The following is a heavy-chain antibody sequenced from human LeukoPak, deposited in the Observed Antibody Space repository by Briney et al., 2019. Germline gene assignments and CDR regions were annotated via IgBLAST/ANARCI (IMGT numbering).Heavy chain of an antibody. Sequence: PSETLSLTCTVSGGSISSYYWSWVRQAPGKGLEWVSGISGSGGSTYYADSVKGLAISRDNSKNTLYLQMNDLRAEDTAVYYCARASYSSGSRPFDYWGQGTLVTVSS. CDR2: ISGSGGST. D-gene: IGHD3-10*01. V-gene: IGHV3-23*01. CDR3: ARASYSSGSRPFDY. CDR1: GGSISSYY. J-gene: IGHJ4*02.